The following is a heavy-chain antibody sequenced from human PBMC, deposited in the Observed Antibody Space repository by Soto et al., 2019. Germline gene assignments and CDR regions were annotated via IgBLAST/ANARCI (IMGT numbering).Heavy chain of an antibody. CDR1: GYSIINGYY. Sequence: ETLSLTCDVSGYSIINGYYWGWIRQPPGKGLEWIGSMFHSGATYLNPSLQSRVTLSIDTSKNQFSLKLTSVSAADTAVYYCARDYEFYSDGSGDYSRPFDYWGQGILVTVSS. D-gene: IGHD3-22*01. CDR3: ARDYEFYSDGSGDYSRPFDY. V-gene: IGHV4-38-2*02. J-gene: IGHJ4*02. CDR2: MFHSGAT.